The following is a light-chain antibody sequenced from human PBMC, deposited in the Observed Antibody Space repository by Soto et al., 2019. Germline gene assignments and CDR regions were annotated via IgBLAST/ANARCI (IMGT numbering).Light chain of an antibody. CDR2: EVS. J-gene: IGLJ2*01. CDR1: SSDVGGYNY. Sequence: QSALTQPPSASGSPGQSVTISCTGTSSDVGGYNYVSWYQQHPGKAPKLMISEVSKRPSGVPDRFSGSKSGYTASLTVSGLQAEDKADYYCSSFAGNNNLVFGGGTKVTVL. CDR3: SSFAGNNNLV. V-gene: IGLV2-8*01.